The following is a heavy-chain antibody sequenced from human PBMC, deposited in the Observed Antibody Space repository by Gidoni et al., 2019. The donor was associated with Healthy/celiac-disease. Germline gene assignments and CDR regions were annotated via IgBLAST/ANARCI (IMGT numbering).Heavy chain of an antibody. CDR1: GGSISSSSYY. D-gene: IGHD2-15*01. J-gene: IGHJ5*02. Sequence: QLQLQESGPGLVKPSETLSLTCTVSGGSISSSSYYLGWIRQPPGKGMEWIGSIYYSGSTDYNPSRKSRVTISVDTSKNQFSLKLRSVTAADTAVYYCARPIGYCSGGSCYSTTNWFDPWGQGTLVTVSS. CDR3: ARPIGYCSGGSCYSTTNWFDP. CDR2: IYYSGST. V-gene: IGHV4-39*01.